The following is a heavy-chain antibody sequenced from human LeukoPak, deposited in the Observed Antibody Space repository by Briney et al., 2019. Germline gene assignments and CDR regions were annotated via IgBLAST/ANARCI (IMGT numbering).Heavy chain of an antibody. Sequence: SVKVSCKASGGTFSSYAISWVRQAPGQGLEWMGRIIPILGIANYAQKFQGRVTITADKSTSTDYMELSSLRSEDTAVYYCVISPPRDFWGQGTLVTVSS. CDR1: GGTFSSYA. CDR2: IIPILGIA. V-gene: IGHV1-69*04. D-gene: IGHD3/OR15-3a*01. CDR3: VISPPRDF. J-gene: IGHJ4*02.